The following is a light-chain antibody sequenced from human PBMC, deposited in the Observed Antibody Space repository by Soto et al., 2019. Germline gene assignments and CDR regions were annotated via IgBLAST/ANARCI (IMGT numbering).Light chain of an antibody. J-gene: IGKJ1*01. CDR1: QSGSGY. V-gene: IGKV3-11*01. CDR3: QQRSKWRT. CDR2: DAS. Sequence: EIVLTQSPATLSLSPGERATLSCRASQSGSGYLAWYQQKPGQAPRLLIYDASKRANGIPARFSGSGFGTDFTLTIRSLEPEEFAVYYFQQRSKWRTFGQRTKVEI.